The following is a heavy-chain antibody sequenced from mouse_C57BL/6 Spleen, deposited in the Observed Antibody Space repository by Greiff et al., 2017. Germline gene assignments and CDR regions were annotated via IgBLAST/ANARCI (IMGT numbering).Heavy chain of an antibody. Sequence: QVQLKQSGPELVKPGASVKISCEASGYAFSSSWMNWVKQRPGKGLEWIGRIYPGDGDTNYNGKFKGKATLTADKSSSTAYMQLRSLTSEDSAVYFCAIWRGSELRAMDHWGQGTSVTVPT. V-gene: IGHV1-82*01. J-gene: IGHJ4*01. CDR2: IYPGDGDT. CDR1: GYAFSSSW. CDR3: AIWRGSELRAMDH. D-gene: IGHD1-1*01.